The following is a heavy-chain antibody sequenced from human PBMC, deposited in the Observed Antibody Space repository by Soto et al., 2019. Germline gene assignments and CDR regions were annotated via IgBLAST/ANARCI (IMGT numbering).Heavy chain of an antibody. J-gene: IGHJ4*02. CDR2: IYYSGNT. V-gene: IGHV4-39*01. CDR1: GGSISSSSYY. D-gene: IGHD3-10*01. CDR3: ARHGLWFGELWADY. Sequence: ASETLSLTCTVSGGSISSSSYYWGWIRQPPGKGLEWIGSIYYSGNTYYNPSLKSRVTISVDTSKNQFSLKLSSVTAADTAVYYCARHGLWFGELWADYWGQGTLVTVSS.